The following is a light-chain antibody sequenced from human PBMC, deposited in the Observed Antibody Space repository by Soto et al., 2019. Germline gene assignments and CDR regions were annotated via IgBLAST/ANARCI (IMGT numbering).Light chain of an antibody. V-gene: IGKV3-15*01. CDR3: QQYKNWPGT. J-gene: IGKJ2*01. CDR1: QSVNNH. Sequence: EIVMTQSPATLSVSPGERATLSCRASQSVNNHLAWYQQKKPGQAPRLLIYGASTRATGIPARFSGSGSGTEFTLNISSLQSEDFAVYYCQQYKNWPGTFGQGTKLEIK. CDR2: GAS.